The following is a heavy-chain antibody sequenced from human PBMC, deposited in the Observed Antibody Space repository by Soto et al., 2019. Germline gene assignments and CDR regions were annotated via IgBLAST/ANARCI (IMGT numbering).Heavy chain of an antibody. V-gene: IGHV1-46*03. Sequence: GASVKVSCKASGYTFTSYDIKWVRQAPGQGLEWMGIINPSGGTTRYTQKFQGRVTMTRDTSTSTVYMELSSLRSEDTAVYYCVRFRSDSSGYYPDYYYYGMDVWGQGTTVTVSS. D-gene: IGHD3-22*01. CDR1: GYTFTSYD. CDR3: VRFRSDSSGYYPDYYYYGMDV. J-gene: IGHJ6*02. CDR2: INPSGGTT.